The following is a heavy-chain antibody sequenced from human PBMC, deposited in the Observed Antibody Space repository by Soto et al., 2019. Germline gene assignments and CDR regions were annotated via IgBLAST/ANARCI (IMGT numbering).Heavy chain of an antibody. Sequence: SETLSLTCAVSGGSISSSNWWSWVRQPPGKGMEWIGEIYHSGSTNYNPYLKSRVTISVDKSKNQFSIKLRSVTAADMAVYYCARRDYYGSGSYYNDAFDIWGQGTMVT. CDR1: GGSISSSNW. CDR2: IYHSGST. V-gene: IGHV4-4*02. CDR3: ARRDYYGSGSYYNDAFDI. D-gene: IGHD3-10*01. J-gene: IGHJ3*02.